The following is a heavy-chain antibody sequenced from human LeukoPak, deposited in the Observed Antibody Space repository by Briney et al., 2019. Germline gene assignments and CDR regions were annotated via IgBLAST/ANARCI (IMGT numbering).Heavy chain of an antibody. J-gene: IGHJ4*02. Sequence: SETLSLTCTVSGGSISSYYWSWIRQPPGKGLEWIGYIYYSGSTNYNPSLKSRVTISVDTFKNQFSLKLSSVTAADTAVYYCASASGYYTPQAFDYWGQGTLVTVSS. CDR3: ASASGYYTPQAFDY. V-gene: IGHV4-59*01. CDR1: GGSISSYY. D-gene: IGHD3-10*01. CDR2: IYYSGST.